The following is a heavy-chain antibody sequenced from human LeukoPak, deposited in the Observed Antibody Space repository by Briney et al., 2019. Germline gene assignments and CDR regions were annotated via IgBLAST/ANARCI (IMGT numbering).Heavy chain of an antibody. CDR1: GFTFSSYW. CDR2: INSDGSST. D-gene: IGHD3-22*01. CDR3: ASLPNTDYYDDSGYTFQH. Sequence: PGGSLRLSCAASGFTFSSYWMHWVRQAPGKGLVWVSRINSDGSSTSYADSVKGRFTISRDNSKNTLYLQMNSLRAEDTAVYYCASLPNTDYYDDSGYTFQHWGQGTLVTVSS. V-gene: IGHV3-74*01. J-gene: IGHJ1*01.